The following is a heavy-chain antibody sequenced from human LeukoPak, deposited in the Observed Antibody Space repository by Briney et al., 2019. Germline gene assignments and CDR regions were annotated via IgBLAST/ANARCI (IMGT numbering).Heavy chain of an antibody. D-gene: IGHD5-12*01. CDR1: GFTFSSYG. Sequence: GRSLRLSCAASGFTFSSYGMHWVRQAPGKGLEWVAVIWYDGSNKYCADSVKGRFTISRDNSKNTLYLQMNGLRAEDTAVYYCAREGGYSGYDSFDYWGQGTLVTVSS. CDR3: AREGGYSGYDSFDY. J-gene: IGHJ4*02. V-gene: IGHV3-33*01. CDR2: IWYDGSNK.